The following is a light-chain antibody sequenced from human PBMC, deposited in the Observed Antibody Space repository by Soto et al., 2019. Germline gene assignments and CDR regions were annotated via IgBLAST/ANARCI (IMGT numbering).Light chain of an antibody. V-gene: IGKV3-15*01. CDR3: QQYSSGPPLT. Sequence: EIVMTQSPATLSVSPGEGATLSCRASQSVRTKLAWYQQKAGQAPRLLIYDASSRATGVPARFSGSGSGTEFTLTISRLQAEDFAVYYCQQYSSGPPLTFGGGTKVDIK. CDR1: QSVRTK. CDR2: DAS. J-gene: IGKJ4*01.